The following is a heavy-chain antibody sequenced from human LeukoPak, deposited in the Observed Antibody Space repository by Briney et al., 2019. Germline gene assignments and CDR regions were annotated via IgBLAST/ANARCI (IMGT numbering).Heavy chain of an antibody. D-gene: IGHD2-2*01. V-gene: IGHV3-30*18. CDR3: AKDKGRRLLLNWFDP. CDR1: GFTFSSYG. CDR2: TSYDGSNE. Sequence: GRSLRLSCAASGFTFSSYGMHWVRQAPGKGLEWVAVTSYDGSNEYYADSVKGRFTISRDNSKNTLYLQMNSLRAEDTAVYYCAKDKGRRLLLNWFDPWGEGSLVTVSS. J-gene: IGHJ5*02.